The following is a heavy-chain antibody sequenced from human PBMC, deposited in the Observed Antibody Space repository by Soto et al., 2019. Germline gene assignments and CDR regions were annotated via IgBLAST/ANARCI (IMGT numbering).Heavy chain of an antibody. CDR3: ARHRPMSSSWYSTPXDY. D-gene: IGHD6-13*01. J-gene: IGHJ4*02. CDR2: IDPSDSYT. Sequence: PGESLKISCKGSGYSFTSYWIGWVRQMPGKGLEWMGRIDPSDSYTNYSPSLQGHVTISADKSITTAYLQWSSLKASDTAMYFCARHRPMSSSWYSTPXDYWGQGTLVTVSS. V-gene: IGHV5-10-1*01. CDR1: GYSFTSYW.